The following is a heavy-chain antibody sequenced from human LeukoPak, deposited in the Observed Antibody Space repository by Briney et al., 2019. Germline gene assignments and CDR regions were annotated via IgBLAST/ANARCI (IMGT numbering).Heavy chain of an antibody. D-gene: IGHD2-21*02. CDR3: ARGYCSGDCFTLFDY. J-gene: IGHJ4*02. Sequence: SVKVSCKASGGTFSSYAISWVRQAPGQGLEWMGGIIPIFGTANYAQKFQGRVTITADESTSTAYMELSSLRSDDTAVYYCARGYCSGDCFTLFDYWGQGTLVTVSS. CDR2: IIPIFGTA. CDR1: GGTFSSYA. V-gene: IGHV1-69*13.